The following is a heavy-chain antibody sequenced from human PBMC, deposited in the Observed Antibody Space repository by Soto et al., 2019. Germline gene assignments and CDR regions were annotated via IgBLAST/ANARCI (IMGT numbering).Heavy chain of an antibody. D-gene: IGHD3-22*01. CDR2: ISSSGSTI. J-gene: IGHJ4*02. Sequence: PGGSLRLSCAASGFTFSDYYMSWIRQAPGKGLEWVSHISSSGSTIYYADSVKGRFTISRDNAKNSLYLQMNSLRAEDTAVYYCARSDYYDSSGPPYWGQGTLVTVSS. V-gene: IGHV3-11*01. CDR1: GFTFSDYY. CDR3: ARSDYYDSSGPPY.